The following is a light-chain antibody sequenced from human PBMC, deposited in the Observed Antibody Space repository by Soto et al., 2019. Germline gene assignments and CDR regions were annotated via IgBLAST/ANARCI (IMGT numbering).Light chain of an antibody. CDR3: SSYTITSTQV. CDR2: EVS. V-gene: IGLV2-14*01. CDR1: SSDVGGFTY. J-gene: IGLJ2*01. Sequence: QSVLTQPASVSGSPGQSITISCTGTSSDVGGFTYVSWYQQYPGKAPKLMIYEVSNRPSGVSNRFSGSKSGNTASLTISGLQAEDEADYYCSSYTITSTQVFGGGTQLTVL.